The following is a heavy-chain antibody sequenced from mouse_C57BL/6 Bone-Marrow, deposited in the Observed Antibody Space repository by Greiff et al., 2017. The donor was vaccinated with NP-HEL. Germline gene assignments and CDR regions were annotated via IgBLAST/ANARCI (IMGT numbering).Heavy chain of an antibody. D-gene: IGHD3-3*01. CDR3: AREGRRWYFEV. J-gene: IGHJ1*03. CDR2: INPSTGGT. Sequence: VQLQQSGPELVKPGASVKISCKASGYSFTGYYMNWVKQSPEKSLEWIGEINPSTGGTTYNQKFKAKATLTVDKSSSTAYMQLKSLTSEDSAVYYCAREGRRWYFEVWGTGTTVTVSS. CDR1: GYSFTGYY. V-gene: IGHV1-42*01.